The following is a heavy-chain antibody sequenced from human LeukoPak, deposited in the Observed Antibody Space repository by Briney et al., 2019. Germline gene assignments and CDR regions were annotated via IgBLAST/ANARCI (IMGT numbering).Heavy chain of an antibody. CDR2: IKQDGSEK. CDR1: GFTFSSYW. CDR3: ARDSAPTYYDFWSGGPPYYYGMDV. Sequence: GGSLRLSCAASGFTFSSYWMSWVRQAPGKGLEWVANIKQDGSEKYYVDSVKGRFTISRDNAKNSLYLQMNSLRAEDTAVYYRARDSAPTYYDFWSGGPPYYYGMDVWGQGTTVTVSS. D-gene: IGHD3-3*01. V-gene: IGHV3-7*01. J-gene: IGHJ6*02.